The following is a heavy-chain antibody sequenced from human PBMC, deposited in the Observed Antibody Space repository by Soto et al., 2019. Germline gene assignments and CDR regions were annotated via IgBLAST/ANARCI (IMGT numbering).Heavy chain of an antibody. J-gene: IGHJ4*02. V-gene: IGHV1-69*06. CDR2: IIPIFGTA. CDR3: ARHRIPWDYKYYFDY. Sequence: QVQLVQSGAEVKKPGSSVKVSCKASGGTFSSYAISWVPQAPGQGLEWMGGIIPIFGTANYAQKFQGRVTITADKATSTAYMELSSLRSEDTAVYYCARHRIPWDYKYYFDYWGQGTLVTVSS. CDR1: GGTFSSYA. D-gene: IGHD4-4*01.